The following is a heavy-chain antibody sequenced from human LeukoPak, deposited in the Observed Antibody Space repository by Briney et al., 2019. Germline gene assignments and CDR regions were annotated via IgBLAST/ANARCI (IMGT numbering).Heavy chain of an antibody. CDR2: IYHSRST. CDR1: GGSISTSSYY. Sequence: SETLSLTCTVSGGSISTSSYYWGWIRQPPGKGLEWIESIYHSRSTYYNASLKSRATISADTSKNQFSLKLSSVTAADTAVYYCARHRWMEVYGSGSYYVDYWGQGTLVTVSS. CDR3: ARHRWMEVYGSGSYYVDY. V-gene: IGHV4-39*01. J-gene: IGHJ4*02. D-gene: IGHD3-10*01.